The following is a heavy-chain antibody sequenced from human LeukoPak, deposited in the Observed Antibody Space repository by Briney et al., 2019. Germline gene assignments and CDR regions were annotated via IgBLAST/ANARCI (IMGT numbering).Heavy chain of an antibody. V-gene: IGHV1-69*05. D-gene: IGHD2-15*01. CDR2: IIPIFGTA. CDR3: ARDVGYCSGGSCSIHPGGDY. J-gene: IGHJ4*02. CDR1: GGTFSSYA. Sequence: SVKVSCKASGGTFSSYAISWVRQAPGQGLEWMGRIIPIFGTANYAQKFQGRVTITTDESTSTAYMELGSLKSEDTGVYYCARDVGYCSGGSCSIHPGGDYWGQGTLVTVSS.